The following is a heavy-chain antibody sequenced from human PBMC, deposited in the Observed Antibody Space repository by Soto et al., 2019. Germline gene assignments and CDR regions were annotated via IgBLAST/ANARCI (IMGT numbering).Heavy chain of an antibody. CDR2: INHSGST. D-gene: IGHD2-2*01. J-gene: IGHJ4*02. Sequence: QVPLQQWGAGLLKPSETLSLTCAVYGGSFSGYYWSWIRQPPGKGLEWIGEINHSGSTNYNPSLKSRVTISVDPSKNQFSLKLSSLTAADTAVYYCARRYCSSTSCLDVPYYFDYWGQGTLVTVSS. V-gene: IGHV4-34*01. CDR3: ARRYCSSTSCLDVPYYFDY. CDR1: GGSFSGYY.